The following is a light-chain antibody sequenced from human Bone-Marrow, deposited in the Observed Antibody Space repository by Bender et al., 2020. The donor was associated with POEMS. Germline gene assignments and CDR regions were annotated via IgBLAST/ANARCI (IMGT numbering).Light chain of an antibody. CDR3: FSYGGTYTWV. Sequence: QSALTQPPSASGSPGQSVTISCTGTSDDVGGYNYVSWYQQHPGKAPNLLIYEVNERPSGVPDRFSGSKSGNTASLTISGLQAEDEADYYCFSYGGTYTWVFGGGTELTVL. J-gene: IGLJ3*02. V-gene: IGLV2-8*01. CDR1: SDDVGGYNY. CDR2: EVN.